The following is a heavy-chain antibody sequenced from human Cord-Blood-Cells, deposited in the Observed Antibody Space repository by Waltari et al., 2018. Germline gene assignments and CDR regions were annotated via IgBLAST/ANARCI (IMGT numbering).Heavy chain of an antibody. CDR2: ISYDGSNK. CDR1: GFTLSSYA. V-gene: IGHV3-30-3*01. CDR3: ARGPITGVDY. J-gene: IGHJ4*02. D-gene: IGHD1-20*01. Sequence: QVQLVESGGGVVQPGRSLRLSCAASGFTLSSYAMHWVRQAPGKGLEWVAVISYDGSNKYYADSVKGRFTISRDNSKNTLYLQMNSLRAEDTAVYYCARGPITGVDYWGQGTLVTVSS.